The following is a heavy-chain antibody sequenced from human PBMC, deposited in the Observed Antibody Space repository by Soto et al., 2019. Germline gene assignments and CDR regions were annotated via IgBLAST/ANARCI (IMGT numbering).Heavy chain of an antibody. Sequence: QVQLQESGPGLVKPSGTLSLTCAVSGGSISSSNWWSWVRQPPGKGLEWIGAIYHSGSTNYNPSLKSRVTISVDKSKNQSSLKLSSVTAADTAVYYCARDLLSLWGCYYGPTYGMDVWGHGTTVTVSS. CDR1: GGSISSSNW. CDR2: IYHSGST. D-gene: IGHD3-3*01. J-gene: IGHJ6*02. V-gene: IGHV4-4*02. CDR3: ARDLLSLWGCYYGPTYGMDV.